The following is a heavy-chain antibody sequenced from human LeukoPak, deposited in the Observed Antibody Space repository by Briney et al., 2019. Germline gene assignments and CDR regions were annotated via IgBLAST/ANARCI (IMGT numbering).Heavy chain of an antibody. CDR3: ARGSVLRYFDWLLYGGGDAFDI. Sequence: ASVKVSCKASGYTFTSYGISWVRQAPGQGLEWMGWISAYNGNTNYAQKLQGRVTMTIDTSTSTAYMELRSLRSDDTAVYYCARGSVLRYFDWLLYGGGDAFDIWGQGTMVTVSS. CDR2: ISAYNGNT. V-gene: IGHV1-18*04. J-gene: IGHJ3*02. D-gene: IGHD3-9*01. CDR1: GYTFTSYG.